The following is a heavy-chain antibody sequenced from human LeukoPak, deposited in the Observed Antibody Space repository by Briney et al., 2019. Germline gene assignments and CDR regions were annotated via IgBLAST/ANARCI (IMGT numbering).Heavy chain of an antibody. D-gene: IGHD3-10*01. J-gene: IGHJ4*02. CDR1: GFTFSNYN. Sequence: PGGSLRLSCAASGFTFSNYNMNWVRQAPGKGLEWVSSISSSSSYIYYADSVKGRFTISRDNAKNSLYLQMNSLRAEDTAVYYCARIEDENQVKHWGQGTLVTVSS. CDR2: ISSSSSYI. V-gene: IGHV3-21*01. CDR3: ARIEDENQVKH.